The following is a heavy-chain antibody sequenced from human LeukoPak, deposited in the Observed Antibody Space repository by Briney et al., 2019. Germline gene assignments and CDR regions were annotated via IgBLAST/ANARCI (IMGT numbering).Heavy chain of an antibody. D-gene: IGHD2-15*01. CDR3: ASPVGYCSGGTCSWVFDY. V-gene: IGHV3-23*01. Sequence: GGSLRLSCAASGFTFSSYAMSWVRQVPGKGLEWVSDISSSGGSTHYADSVKGRFTISRDNSKNTLYLQMNSLRAEDTAVYYCASPVGYCSGGTCSWVFDYWGQGTLVTVSS. CDR2: ISSSGGST. CDR1: GFTFSSYA. J-gene: IGHJ4*02.